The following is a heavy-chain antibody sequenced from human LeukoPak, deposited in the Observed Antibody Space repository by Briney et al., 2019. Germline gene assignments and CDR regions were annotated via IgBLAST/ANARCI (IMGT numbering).Heavy chain of an antibody. CDR1: GGSISSYY. Sequence: SETLSLTCTVSGGSISSYYWSWIRQPPGKGQEWIGYIYYSGSTNYNPSLKSRVTISVDTSKNQFSLKLSSVTAADTAVYYCARVARGVYYYDSSGYDYWGQGTLVTVSS. CDR3: ARVARGVYYYDSSGYDY. CDR2: IYYSGST. J-gene: IGHJ4*02. V-gene: IGHV4-59*01. D-gene: IGHD3-22*01.